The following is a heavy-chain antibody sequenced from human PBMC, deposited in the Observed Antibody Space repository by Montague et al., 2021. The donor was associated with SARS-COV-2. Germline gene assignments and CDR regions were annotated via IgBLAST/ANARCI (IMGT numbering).Heavy chain of an antibody. CDR2: IYYSGST. CDR1: GGSISSSTNY. J-gene: IGHJ5*02. V-gene: IGHV4-39*01. CDR3: ARLVWFGELSSENWFDP. Sequence: SETLSLTCTVSGGSISSSTNYWGLIRQPPGKRLECIGIIYYSGSTYYNSSLKSLVTIYVNTSKNQFSLKLNSVTAADTAVYYCARLVWFGELSSENWFDPWGKGTLVTVSS. D-gene: IGHD3-10*01.